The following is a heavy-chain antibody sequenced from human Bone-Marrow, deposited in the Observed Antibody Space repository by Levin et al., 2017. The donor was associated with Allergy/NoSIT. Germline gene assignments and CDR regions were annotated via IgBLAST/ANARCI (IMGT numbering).Heavy chain of an antibody. CDR1: GFTFSSYA. V-gene: IGHV3-23*01. Sequence: HPGGSLRLSCVASGFTFSSYAMAWVRQAPGKGLEWVSIISGDAEKTYYADSVKGRFTISRDNSRNTLYLQMNSLTAEDTAMFYCAKRLHCSSSCSFDYWGQGTLVAVSS. CDR2: ISGDAEKT. CDR3: AKRLHCSSSCSFDY. D-gene: IGHD2-2*01. J-gene: IGHJ4*02.